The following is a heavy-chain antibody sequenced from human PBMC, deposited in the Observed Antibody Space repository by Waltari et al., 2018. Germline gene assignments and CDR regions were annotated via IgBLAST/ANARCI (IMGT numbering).Heavy chain of an antibody. CDR3: ARQDYYYVKGYFDL. D-gene: IGHD3-22*01. CDR2: IFYSGAT. CDR1: GGSISSVAYY. Sequence: QLQLQESGPGLVKPSETVSLTCTVSGGSISSVAYYWGWVRLPPGKGLEFIASIFYSGATYYNPSLESRVTISVDTSKNQFSLELTSVTDADTAVYYCARQDYYYVKGYFDLWGRGTLVTVSS. J-gene: IGHJ2*01. V-gene: IGHV4-39*01.